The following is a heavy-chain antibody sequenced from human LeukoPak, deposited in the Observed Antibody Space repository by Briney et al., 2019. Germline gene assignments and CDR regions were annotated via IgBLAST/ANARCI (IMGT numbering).Heavy chain of an antibody. J-gene: IGHJ3*02. D-gene: IGHD2-2*01. CDR3: ARVGYCSSTSCAKNAFDI. Sequence: SETLSLTCTVSGGSISSYYWSWIRQPPGKGLEWIGYIYYSGSTNYNPSLKSRVTISVDTSKNQFSLKLSSVTAADTVVYYCARVGYCSSTSCAKNAFDIWGQGTMVTVSS. CDR2: IYYSGST. CDR1: GGSISSYY. V-gene: IGHV4-59*01.